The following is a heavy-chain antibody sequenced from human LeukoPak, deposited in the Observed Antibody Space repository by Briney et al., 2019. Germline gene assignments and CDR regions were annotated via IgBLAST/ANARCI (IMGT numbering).Heavy chain of an antibody. J-gene: IGHJ4*02. CDR2: VDYNGIT. CDR1: GVSINTYF. Sequence: KPSETLSLTCTVSGVSINTYFWSWIRQPPGKGLEWIGYVDYNGITNYNPSLKSRVSISLDTSKNQFSLRLNSVTAAETAVNYCASQLGGTTFHWGQGTLVTVSS. V-gene: IGHV4-59*01. CDR3: ASQLGGTTFH. D-gene: IGHD1/OR15-1a*01.